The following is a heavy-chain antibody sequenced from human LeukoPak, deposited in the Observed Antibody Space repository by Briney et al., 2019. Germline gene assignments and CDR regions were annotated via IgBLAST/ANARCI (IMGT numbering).Heavy chain of an antibody. J-gene: IGHJ5*02. Sequence: SGTLSLTCAVSGGSISSSNWWSWVRQPPGKVLEWIGESYHSGSTNYNTSLKSRVTISVDTSKNPFSLKLSSVTAADTAVYYCARDSRYCSSTSCSDWFDPWGQGTLVTVSS. CDR3: ARDSRYCSSTSCSDWFDP. CDR1: GGSISSSNW. D-gene: IGHD2-2*01. CDR2: SYHSGST. V-gene: IGHV4-4*02.